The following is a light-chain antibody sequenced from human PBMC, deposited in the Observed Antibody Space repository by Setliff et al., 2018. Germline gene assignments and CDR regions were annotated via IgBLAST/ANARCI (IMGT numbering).Light chain of an antibody. CDR1: RYDVGGYNF. CDR3: SSYTRSTNFRV. CDR2: DVS. Sequence: QSALTQPASVSGAPGQSITISCTGTRYDVGGYNFVSWYQHHPGKAPKLMIYDVSVRPSGVSNRFSGSKSDNTASLTISGLQAEDEADYYCSSYTRSTNFRVFGGGTKVTVL. V-gene: IGLV2-14*01. J-gene: IGLJ2*01.